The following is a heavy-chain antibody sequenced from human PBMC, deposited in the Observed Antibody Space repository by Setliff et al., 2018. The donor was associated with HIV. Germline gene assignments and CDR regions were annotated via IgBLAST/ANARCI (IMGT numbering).Heavy chain of an antibody. CDR2: IIPGLGTS. D-gene: IGHD4-17*01. CDR1: GGAPNIYS. Sequence: SVKVSCKASGGAPNIYSISWVRQAPGQGLEWMGRIIPGLGTSVYAQRFQGRVSMTRDTSTSTVYMELSSLRSEDTAVYYCARGQASNDYGVSFWGQGTMVTVSS. CDR3: ARGQASNDYGVSF. V-gene: IGHV1-69*08. J-gene: IGHJ3*01.